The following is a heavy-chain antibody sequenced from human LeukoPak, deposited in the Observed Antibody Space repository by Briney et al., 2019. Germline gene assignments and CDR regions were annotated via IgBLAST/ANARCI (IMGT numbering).Heavy chain of an antibody. CDR1: GYAFSNYY. CDR2: INPSGGSP. D-gene: IGHD1-26*01. Sequence: ASVVVSCKAFGYAFSNYYIHWVRQAPGQGLEWMGFINPSGGSPSYAQKFQGRVTMTWDTSPSTVHMDLNSLTSEDTALYYCARVPKVGAIRLDYWGQGTLVTVSS. V-gene: IGHV1-46*01. CDR3: ARVPKVGAIRLDY. J-gene: IGHJ4*02.